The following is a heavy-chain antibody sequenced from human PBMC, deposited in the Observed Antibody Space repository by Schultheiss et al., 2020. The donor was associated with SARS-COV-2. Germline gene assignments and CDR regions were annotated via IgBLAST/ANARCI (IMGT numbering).Heavy chain of an antibody. CDR1: GGSFSGYY. Sequence: ETLSLTCAVYGGSFSGYYWSWIRQPPGKGLEWVSAISGSGGSTYYADSVKGRFTISRDNSKNTLYLQMNSLRAEDTAVYYCARATYYYDSSGSSQPYYFDYWGQGTLVTVSS. J-gene: IGHJ4*02. D-gene: IGHD3-22*01. V-gene: IGHV3-23*01. CDR3: ARATYYYDSSGSSQPYYFDY. CDR2: ISGSGGST.